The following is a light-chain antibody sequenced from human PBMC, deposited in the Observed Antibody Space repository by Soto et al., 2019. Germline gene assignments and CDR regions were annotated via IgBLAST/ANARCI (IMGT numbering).Light chain of an antibody. J-gene: IGKJ1*01. V-gene: IGKV3-15*01. Sequence: ERGMTQSPATLSVSPGERAPLSCRASQSVSSNLAWYQQKPGQAPRLLIYGASTRATGIPARFSGSGSGTEFTLTISSLQSEDFAVYYCQQYNNWPPTFGQGTKVDIK. CDR2: GAS. CDR1: QSVSSN. CDR3: QQYNNWPPT.